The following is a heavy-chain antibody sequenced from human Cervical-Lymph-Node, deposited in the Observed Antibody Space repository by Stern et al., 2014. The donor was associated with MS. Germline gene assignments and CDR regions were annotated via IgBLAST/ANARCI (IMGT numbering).Heavy chain of an antibody. Sequence: QVQLVQSGGGVVQPGRSLRLSCVASGFTFSNYAMHWVRQAPGKGLEWVAVISYDGSNEQYADSVKGRFTISKDNSKNTVFLQMNSLRPEDTAVYYCARDGAPPGAWYWGEDSWGQGTLVIVSS. CDR2: ISYDGSNE. D-gene: IGHD6-19*01. V-gene: IGHV3-30*04. CDR1: GFTFSNYA. J-gene: IGHJ4*02. CDR3: ARDGAPPGAWYWGEDS.